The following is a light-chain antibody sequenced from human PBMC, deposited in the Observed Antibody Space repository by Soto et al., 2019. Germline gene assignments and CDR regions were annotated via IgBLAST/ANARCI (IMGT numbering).Light chain of an antibody. CDR2: VAS. CDR1: QSVSSN. Sequence: EIVMTQSPATLSVSPGERATHPCRASQSVSSNLTWYQQKPGQPPKLLIYVASTRATGITARFSGRGSGTEFNLTVSSLQSEDFAVYYCQQYNVWPLTFGGGTKVEFK. CDR3: QQYNVWPLT. J-gene: IGKJ4*01. V-gene: IGKV3-15*01.